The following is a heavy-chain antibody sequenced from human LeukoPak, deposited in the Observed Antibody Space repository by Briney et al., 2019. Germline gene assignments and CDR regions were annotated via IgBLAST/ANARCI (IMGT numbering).Heavy chain of an antibody. CDR1: GYTFTGDS. D-gene: IGHD3-10*01. Sequence: GASVKVSCKASGYTFTGDSIHWVRQAPGQGLEWMGWIRPINGGSNYAQNFQGRVAMTRDTSISTAYMELGSLRFDDTAIYYCARWAYYGSGTYAFDIWGQGTMVIVSS. V-gene: IGHV1-2*02. CDR3: ARWAYYGSGTYAFDI. CDR2: IRPINGGS. J-gene: IGHJ3*02.